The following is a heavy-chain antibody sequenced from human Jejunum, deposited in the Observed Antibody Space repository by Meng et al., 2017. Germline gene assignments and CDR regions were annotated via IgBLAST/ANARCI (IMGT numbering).Heavy chain of an antibody. CDR1: GGSVSRAGYQ. CDR3: ARLVGQQWDS. CDR2: AST. J-gene: IGHJ4*02. Sequence: QVQLGEAGPGLLKPSGTLSLICTVSGGSVSRAGYQWGWIRQPPGKGLEWIGYASTNYNPSLKSRVTISLDTSRNQFSLSLSSVTAADTAVYYCARLVGQQWDSWGQGTLVTVSS. V-gene: IGHV4-61*08. D-gene: IGHD6-19*01.